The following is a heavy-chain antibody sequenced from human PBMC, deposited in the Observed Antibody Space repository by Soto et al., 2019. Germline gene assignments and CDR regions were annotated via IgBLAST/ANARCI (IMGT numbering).Heavy chain of an antibody. V-gene: IGHV1-24*01. CDR3: ATLQAGWLQLDY. J-gene: IGHJ4*02. Sequence: ASVKVSCKVSVYTLTELSIHWVRQAPGKGLEWMGGFGPEDGETIYAQKFQGRVTMTEDTSTDTAYMELSSLRSEDTAVYYCATLQAGWLQLDYWGQGTLVTVSS. CDR1: VYTLTELS. CDR2: FGPEDGET. D-gene: IGHD5-12*01.